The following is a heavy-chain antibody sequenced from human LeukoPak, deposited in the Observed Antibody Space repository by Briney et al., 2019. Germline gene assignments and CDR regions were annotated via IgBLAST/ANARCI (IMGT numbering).Heavy chain of an antibody. V-gene: IGHV3-53*01. Sequence: GGSLRLSCAASGFMFSTNYMSWVRQAPGKGLEWVSVIYSGGSPYYADSVKGRFTISRDNSKNTLDLQMNSLRAEDTAVYYCAKGLKGCSGGSCYYFFDFWGQGTLVTVSS. J-gene: IGHJ4*02. CDR3: AKGLKGCSGGSCYYFFDF. CDR2: IYSGGSP. CDR1: GFMFSTNY. D-gene: IGHD2-15*01.